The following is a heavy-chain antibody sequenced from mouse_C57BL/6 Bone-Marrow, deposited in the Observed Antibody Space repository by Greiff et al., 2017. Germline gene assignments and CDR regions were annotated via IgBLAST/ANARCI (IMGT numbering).Heavy chain of an antibody. CDR1: GYTFTSYW. CDR2: IDPSDSYT. Sequence: QVQLQQPGAELVKPGASVKLSCKASGYTFTSYWMQWVNQRPGQGLEWIGEIDPSDSYTNYNQKFKGKATLTVDTSSSTAYMQLSSLTSEDSAVYYCASSTTVVGDYWGQGTTLTVSS. CDR3: ASSTTVVGDY. J-gene: IGHJ2*01. V-gene: IGHV1-50*01. D-gene: IGHD1-1*01.